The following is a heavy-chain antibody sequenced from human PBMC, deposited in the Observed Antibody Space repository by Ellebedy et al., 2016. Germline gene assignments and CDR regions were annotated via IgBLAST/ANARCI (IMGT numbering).Heavy chain of an antibody. CDR3: RGEVASIIS. V-gene: IGHV3-15*01. D-gene: IGHD6-19*01. J-gene: IGHJ5*02. CDR1: GFPFFNAW. CDR2: IKSKTDGGAT. Sequence: GGSLRLSCGASGFPFFNAWMSWVRQTPGKGLEWIGRIKSKTDGGATDYAAPLKGRFTISRDDSKNTLYLQMTSLKSDDTAVYYCRGEVASIISWGQGTLVTVSS.